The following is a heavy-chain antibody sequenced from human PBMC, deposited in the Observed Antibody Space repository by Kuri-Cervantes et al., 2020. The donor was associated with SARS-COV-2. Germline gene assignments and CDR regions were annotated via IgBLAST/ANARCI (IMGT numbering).Heavy chain of an antibody. CDR2: IIPIFGTA. J-gene: IGHJ6*02. V-gene: IGHV1-69*13. Sequence: SVKVSCKASGGTFSSYAISWVRQAPGQGLEWMGGIIPIFGTANYAQKFQGRVTITADESTSTAYMELSSLRSEDTAVYYCARVEEYGDSYYYYYVMDVWGQGTTVTVSS. CDR1: GGTFSSYA. D-gene: IGHD4-17*01. CDR3: ARVEEYGDSYYYYYVMDV.